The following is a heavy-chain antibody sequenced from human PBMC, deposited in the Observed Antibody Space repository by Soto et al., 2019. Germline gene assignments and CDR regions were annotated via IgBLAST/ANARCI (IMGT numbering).Heavy chain of an antibody. CDR2: ISAHNGNT. CDR1: GYAFTTYG. CDR3: ARGRQGDY. J-gene: IGHJ4*02. V-gene: IGHV1-18*01. Sequence: QVHLVQSGAEVKKPGASVKVSCKGSGYAFTTYGITWVRQAPGQGLEWMGWISAHNGNTNYAQKLQGRVTVTRDTSTSKAYMELRSLRSDDTAVYYCARGRQGDYGGQGALVTVSS.